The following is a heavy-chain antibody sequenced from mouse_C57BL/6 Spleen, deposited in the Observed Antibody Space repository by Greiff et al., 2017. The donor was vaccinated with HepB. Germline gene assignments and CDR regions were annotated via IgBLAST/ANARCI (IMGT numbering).Heavy chain of an antibody. CDR1: GFTFSDYY. CDR3: ARDGYYGSSFFFDY. Sequence: VNVVESEGGLVQPGSSMKLSCTASGFTFSDYYMAWVRQVPEKGLEWVANINYDGSSTYYLDSLKSRFIISRDNAKNILYLQMSSLKSEDTATYYCARDGYYGSSFFFDYWGQGTTLTVSS. CDR2: INYDGSST. J-gene: IGHJ2*01. V-gene: IGHV5-16*01. D-gene: IGHD1-1*01.